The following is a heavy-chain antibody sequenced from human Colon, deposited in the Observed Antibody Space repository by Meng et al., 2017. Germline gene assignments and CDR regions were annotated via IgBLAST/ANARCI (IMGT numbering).Heavy chain of an antibody. CDR1: GFTFGDYA. CDR2: IRSKVHRVTT. CDR3: SGGDYYDSSGYWYCGY. V-gene: IGHV3-49*03. J-gene: IGHJ4*02. D-gene: IGHD3-22*01. Sequence: GESLKISCTASGFTFGDYAMSWFRQAPGKGLEWIGFIRSKVHRVTTEYAASAKGRFTISRDDSKGIAYLQMNNLNIEDTAVYYCSGGDYYDSSGYWYCGYWGQGTLVTVSS.